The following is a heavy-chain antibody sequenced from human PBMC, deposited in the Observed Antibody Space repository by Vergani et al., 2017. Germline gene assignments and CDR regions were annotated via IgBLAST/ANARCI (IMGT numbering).Heavy chain of an antibody. CDR2: ISGSSSYI. J-gene: IGHJ4*02. V-gene: IGHV3-21*01. D-gene: IGHD4-17*01. Sequence: VQLVESGGGVVQPGTSLRLSCVVSGFTFGSYSVNWVRQAPGKGLEWVSSISGSSSYIFYADSVKGRFTISRDNAKNSLFLQMNSLRVEDTAVYYCARDHLYGDVDYWGQGTLVTVSS. CDR1: GFTFGSYS. CDR3: ARDHLYGDVDY.